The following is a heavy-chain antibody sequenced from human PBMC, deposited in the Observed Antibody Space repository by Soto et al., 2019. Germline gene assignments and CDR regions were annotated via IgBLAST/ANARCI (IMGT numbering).Heavy chain of an antibody. D-gene: IGHD6-19*01. CDR1: GFTFSSYA. Sequence: QVQLVESGGGVVQPGRSLRLSCAASGFTFSSYAMHWVRQAPGKGLEWVAVISYDGSNKYYADSVKGRFTISRDNSKNTLYLQMNSLRAEDTAVYYCAREAVAGIDIWGQGTLVTVSS. CDR3: AREAVAGIDI. V-gene: IGHV3-30-3*01. J-gene: IGHJ4*02. CDR2: ISYDGSNK.